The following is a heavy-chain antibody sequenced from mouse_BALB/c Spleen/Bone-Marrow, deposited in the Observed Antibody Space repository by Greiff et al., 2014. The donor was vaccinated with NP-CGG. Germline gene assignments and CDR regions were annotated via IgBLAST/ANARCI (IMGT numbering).Heavy chain of an antibody. J-gene: IGHJ3*01. CDR3: AREGDGAY. Sequence: EVQRVESGGGLVKPGGSLKLSCAASGFTFSDYYMYWVRQTPEKRLEWVATISDGGSYTYHPDSVKGRFTISRDNAKNNLYLQMSSLKSEDTAMYYCAREGDGAYWGQGTLVTVSA. D-gene: IGHD3-3*01. V-gene: IGHV5-4*02. CDR1: GFTFSDYY. CDR2: ISDGGSYT.